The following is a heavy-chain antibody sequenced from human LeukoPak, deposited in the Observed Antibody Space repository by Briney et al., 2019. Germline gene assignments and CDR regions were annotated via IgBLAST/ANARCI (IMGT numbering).Heavy chain of an antibody. D-gene: IGHD6-13*01. CDR1: GGSISSTRYY. CDR3: ARHISAAAKAPCDY. J-gene: IGHJ4*02. V-gene: IGHV4-39*01. Sequence: SETLSLTCTVSGGSISSTRYYWGWIRQPPGKGLEWIGSIYYSGSTYYNPSLKSRVTISVDTSKNQFSLKLSSVTAADTAVYYCARHISAAAKAPCDYWGQGTLVTVSS. CDR2: IYYSGST.